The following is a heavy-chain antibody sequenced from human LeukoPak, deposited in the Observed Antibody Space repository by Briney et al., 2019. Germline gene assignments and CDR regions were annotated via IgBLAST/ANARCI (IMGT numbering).Heavy chain of an antibody. Sequence: GGSLRLSCAASGFTFSSYAMSWVRQAPGKGLEWVSAISGSGGSTYYADSVKGRFTISRDNSKNTLYLQMNSLRAEDTAVYYCAKGRNRGRYYDSSGYYEYFDYWGQGTLVTVSS. D-gene: IGHD3-22*01. J-gene: IGHJ4*02. V-gene: IGHV3-23*01. CDR1: GFTFSSYA. CDR3: AKGRNRGRYYDSSGYYEYFDY. CDR2: ISGSGGST.